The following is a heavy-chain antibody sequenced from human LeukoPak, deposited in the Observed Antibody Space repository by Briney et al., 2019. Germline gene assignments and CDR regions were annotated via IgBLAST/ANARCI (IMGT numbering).Heavy chain of an antibody. V-gene: IGHV3-73*01. CDR2: IGSKAISYAT. J-gene: IGHJ6*03. Sequence: GGSLRLSCAASGFTFSNAWMSWVRQAPGKGLEWVGRIGSKAISYATAYAASVKGRFAISRDDSKNTAYLQMNSLKTEDTAVYYCTRHPLYYDSSGYYPSQVNCYYYMDVWGKGTTVTVSS. CDR1: GFTFSNAW. CDR3: TRHPLYYDSSGYYPSQVNCYYYMDV. D-gene: IGHD3-22*01.